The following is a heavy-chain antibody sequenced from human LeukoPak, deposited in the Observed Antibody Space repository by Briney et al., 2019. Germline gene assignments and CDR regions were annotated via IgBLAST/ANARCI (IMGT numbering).Heavy chain of an antibody. CDR3: ARDPGSSPGYSSSRFDP. CDR1: GYTFTSYG. J-gene: IGHJ5*02. D-gene: IGHD6-13*01. CDR2: ISAYNGNT. V-gene: IGHV1-18*01. Sequence: ASVKVSCKASGYTFTSYGISWVRQAPGQGLEWMGWISAYNGNTNYAQKLQGRVTMTTDTSTSTAYMELRSLRSDDTAVYYCARDPGSSPGYSSSRFDPWGQGTPVTVS.